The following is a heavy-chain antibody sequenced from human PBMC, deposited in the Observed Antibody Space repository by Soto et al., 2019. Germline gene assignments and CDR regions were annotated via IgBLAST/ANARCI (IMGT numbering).Heavy chain of an antibody. CDR3: ASQVRTENLFYYYYGMDV. V-gene: IGHV5-51*01. CDR2: IYPGDSDT. CDR1: GYSFTSYW. D-gene: IGHD1-1*01. J-gene: IGHJ6*04. Sequence: GESLKISCKGSGYSFTSYWFGWVRQMPGKGLEWMGIIYPGDSDTRYSPSFQGQVTISADKSISTAYLQWSSLKASDTAMYYCASQVRTENLFYYYYGMDVWGKGTTVTVSS.